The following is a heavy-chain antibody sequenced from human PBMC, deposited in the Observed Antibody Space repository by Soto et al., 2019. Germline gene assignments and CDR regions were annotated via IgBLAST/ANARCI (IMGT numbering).Heavy chain of an antibody. CDR1: GFSLSTSEMG. V-gene: IGHV2-5*02. J-gene: IGHJ1*01. CDR2: IYGDADT. Sequence: QITLKESGPALVKPTQTLTLTCTLSGFSLSTSEMGVGWIRQPPGKALEWLGIIYGDADTRNRPSLNSRLTSTWDTFKNQVGLILTHMDATDTATYYCRHGRGGGRVIPAPDCVFWGQ. CDR3: RHGRGGGRVIPAPDCVF. D-gene: IGHD3-10*01.